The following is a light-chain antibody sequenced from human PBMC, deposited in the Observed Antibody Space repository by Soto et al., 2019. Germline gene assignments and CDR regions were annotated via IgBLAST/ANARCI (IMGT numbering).Light chain of an antibody. J-gene: IGLJ1*01. Sequence: QSALTQPPSASVSGSPGQSITISCTGSRSDIGSYDYVSWYQQYPGKAPKVIIYEVKNRPSGISDRFSASKSGSTASLTISGLQAEDEAEYFCSSYTSTTITYVFGSGTKVTVL. CDR2: EVK. V-gene: IGLV2-14*01. CDR1: RSDIGSYDY. CDR3: SSYTSTTITYV.